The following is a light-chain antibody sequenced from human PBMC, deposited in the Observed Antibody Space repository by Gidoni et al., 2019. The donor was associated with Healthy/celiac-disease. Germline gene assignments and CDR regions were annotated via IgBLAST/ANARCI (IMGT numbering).Light chain of an antibody. CDR3: QSADSSGTDPVV. CDR1: ALPKQY. J-gene: IGLJ2*01. V-gene: IGLV3-25*03. Sequence: SSELTQPPSVSVSPVQTARINCSGDALPKQYAYWYQHKPGQAPVLVIYKDIERPSGIAERFSGSSSGTTVTLTISGVHAEDEADYYCQSADSSGTDPVVFGRGTKLTVL. CDR2: KDI.